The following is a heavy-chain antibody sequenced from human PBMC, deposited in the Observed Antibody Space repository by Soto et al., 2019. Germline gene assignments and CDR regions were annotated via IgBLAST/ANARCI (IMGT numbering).Heavy chain of an antibody. V-gene: IGHV3-33*01. CDR3: ERDYYGSGTESNGNYYNWYMVE. Sequence: GGSLRLSCAASGFTFSSYGMHWFRQAPGKGLEWVAVIRYDGSNKYYADSVKGRFTISRDNSKNTLYLQMNSLRAEDTAVYYYERDYYGSGTESNGNYYNWYMVEWDKETTVTVSS. CDR2: IRYDGSNK. CDR1: GFTFSSYG. J-gene: IGHJ6*03. D-gene: IGHD3-10*01.